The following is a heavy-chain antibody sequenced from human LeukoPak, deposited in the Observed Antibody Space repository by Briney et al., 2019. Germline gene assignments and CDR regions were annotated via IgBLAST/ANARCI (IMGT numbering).Heavy chain of an antibody. V-gene: IGHV3-74*01. D-gene: IGHD3-10*01. J-gene: IGHJ6*03. CDR3: ARGTDYSSWSYAPVGYYYYMDV. Sequence: GGSLRLSCAASGFTFNNYWMHWVRQAPGKGLVWVSRINTDGSSTSYADSVKGRFTISRGNAENTLYLQMNSLRAEDTAVYYCARGTDYSSWSYAPVGYYYYMDVWGKGTTVTVSS. CDR2: INTDGSST. CDR1: GFTFNNYW.